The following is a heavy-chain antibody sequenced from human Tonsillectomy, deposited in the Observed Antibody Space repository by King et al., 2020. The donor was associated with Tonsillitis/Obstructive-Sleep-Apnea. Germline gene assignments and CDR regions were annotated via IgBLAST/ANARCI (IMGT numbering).Heavy chain of an antibody. J-gene: IGHJ5*02. D-gene: IGHD3-22*01. Sequence: QLVQSGAEVKKPGASVKISCKASGFTFISYFMHWVRQAPGQGLEWMGVINPSGTFTLYAQRFQGRVTMTRDTPTSTLYMELSSLRSEDTAIYYRVRDNSLADISWWFDRWGQGTLVTVSS. CDR1: GFTFISYF. CDR2: INPSGTFT. V-gene: IGHV1-46*01. CDR3: VRDNSLADISWWFDR.